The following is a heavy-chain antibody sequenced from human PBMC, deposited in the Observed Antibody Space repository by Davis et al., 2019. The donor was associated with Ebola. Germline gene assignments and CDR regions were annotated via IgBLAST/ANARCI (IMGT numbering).Heavy chain of an antibody. CDR3: ARDPPLRASVAGYYYGLDV. J-gene: IGHJ6*04. D-gene: IGHD3-16*01. CDR1: GYTFTNYY. CDR2: IIPIFGKA. Sequence: SVKVSCKASGYTFTNYYMHWVRQAPGQGLEWMGAIIPIFGKAHYAPKFQGRVTFMADEATSTAYMEVNGLRSEDTAVYFCARDPPLRASVAGYYYGLDVWGKGTTVIVSS. V-gene: IGHV1-69*13.